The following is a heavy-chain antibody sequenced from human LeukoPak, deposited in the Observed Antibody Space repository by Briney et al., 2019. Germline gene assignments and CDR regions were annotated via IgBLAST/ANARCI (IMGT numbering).Heavy chain of an antibody. D-gene: IGHD6-19*01. V-gene: IGHV4-34*01. CDR2: INHSGST. Sequence: WETLCLTCAVYGGSFSSYYWSWIRQPPGKGLEWIGEINHSGSTNYNPSLKSRVTISVDTSKNQFSLRVSSVTAVDTAVYYCARVLEGSSGQHWYFDLWGRDTVDTVSS. CDR1: GGSFSSYY. CDR3: ARVLEGSSGQHWYFDL. J-gene: IGHJ2*01.